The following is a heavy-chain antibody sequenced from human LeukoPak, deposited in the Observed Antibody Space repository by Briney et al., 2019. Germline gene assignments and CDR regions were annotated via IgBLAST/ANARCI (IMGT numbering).Heavy chain of an antibody. J-gene: IGHJ6*03. D-gene: IGHD3-3*01. V-gene: IGHV4-4*02. Sequence: SETLSLTCAVSGGSISSSNWWSWVRQPPGKGLEWIGEIYHSGSTNYNPSLKSRVTISVDKSKNQFSLKLSSVTAADTAMYYCARDMHLWSGSNYYYYYYMDVWGKGTTVTVSS. CDR3: ARDMHLWSGSNYYYYYYMDV. CDR1: GGSISSSNW. CDR2: IYHSGST.